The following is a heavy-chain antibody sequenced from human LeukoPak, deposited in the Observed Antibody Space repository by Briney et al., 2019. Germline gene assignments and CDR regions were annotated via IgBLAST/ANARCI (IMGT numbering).Heavy chain of an antibody. V-gene: IGHV4-59*01. CDR3: ARVVYSHYWPEGMDV. J-gene: IGHJ6*02. CDR2: IYNSETT. D-gene: IGHD4-11*01. Sequence: SETLSLTCAVSGDSISSYYWSWIRQPAGKGREWIGYIYNSETTNYNPSLESRVTISEDTSKNQFSLMLTSVTAADTAVYYCARVVYSHYWPEGMDVWGQGTTVTVSS. CDR1: GDSISSYY.